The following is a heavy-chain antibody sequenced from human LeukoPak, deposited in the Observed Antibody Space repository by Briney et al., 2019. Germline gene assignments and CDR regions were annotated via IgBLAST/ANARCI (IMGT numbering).Heavy chain of an antibody. Sequence: QSGGSLRLSCAASGFTFSRYWMHWVRQVPGKGLVWVPRINPDATFITYAESVMGRFTISRDNAKNTLYVQSSNLRAEDTAVYYCVRDLVLVTTPGDYFDHWGQGTLVTVSS. D-gene: IGHD2-21*02. CDR2: INPDATFI. CDR1: GFTFSRYW. J-gene: IGHJ4*02. CDR3: VRDLVLVTTPGDYFDH. V-gene: IGHV3-74*01.